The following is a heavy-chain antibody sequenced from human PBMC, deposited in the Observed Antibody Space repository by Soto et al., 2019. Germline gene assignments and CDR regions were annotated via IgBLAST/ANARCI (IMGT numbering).Heavy chain of an antibody. CDR3: ARGQYFDWLLNFDY. D-gene: IGHD3-9*01. CDR1: GGSFSGYY. J-gene: IGHJ4*02. Sequence: PSETLSLTCAVYGGSFSGYYWSWIRQPPGKGLEWIGEINHSGSTNYNPSLKSRVTISVDTSKNQFSLKLSSVTAADTAVYYCARGQYFDWLLNFDYWGQATLVTVSS. V-gene: IGHV4-34*01. CDR2: INHSGST.